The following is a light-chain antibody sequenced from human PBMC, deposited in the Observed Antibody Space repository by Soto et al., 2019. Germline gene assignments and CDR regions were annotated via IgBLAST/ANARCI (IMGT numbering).Light chain of an antibody. V-gene: IGKV3-11*01. CDR2: DAS. CDR3: QLRSNWPPRLT. CDR1: QSLSSY. Sequence: EIVLTQSPATLSLSPGDRATLSCRASQSLSSYLAWYQQKPGQAPRLLIYDASNGATGIPARFSGSGSGTDFTLTISSLEPEDYAIYYCQLRSNWPPRLTFGGGTRVEIK. J-gene: IGKJ4*01.